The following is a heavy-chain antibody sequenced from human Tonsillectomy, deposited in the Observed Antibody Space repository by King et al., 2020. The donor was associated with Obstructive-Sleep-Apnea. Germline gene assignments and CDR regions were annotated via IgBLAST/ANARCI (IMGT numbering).Heavy chain of an antibody. CDR1: GFTFSDSY. CDR2: ISNSGSTT. J-gene: IGHJ4*02. V-gene: IGHV3-11*01. D-gene: IGHD6-19*01. Sequence: VQLVESGGGLVKPGGSLRLSYTASGFTFSDSYMSWIRQAPGKGLEWIAYISNSGSTTYYADSVKGRFTISRDNAKNSLYLQMNSLRVEDTAVYYCARCSLSSGWSDYWGQGTLVTVSS. CDR3: ARCSLSSGWSDY.